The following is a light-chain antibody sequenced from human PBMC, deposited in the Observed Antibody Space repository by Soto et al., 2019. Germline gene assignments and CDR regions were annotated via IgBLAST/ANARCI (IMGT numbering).Light chain of an antibody. CDR1: QGISSY. V-gene: IGKV1-9*01. Sequence: DIQLTQSPSFLSASVGDRVTITCRASQGISSYLAWYQQKPGTAPKLLIYAASTLQSGVPSRFSGSGSGTEFTLTISSLHPEDFATYYCQQLNSYPLTFGGGTKVEIK. CDR3: QQLNSYPLT. J-gene: IGKJ4*01. CDR2: AAS.